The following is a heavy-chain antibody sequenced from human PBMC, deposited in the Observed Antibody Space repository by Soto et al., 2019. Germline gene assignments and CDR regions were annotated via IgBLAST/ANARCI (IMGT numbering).Heavy chain of an antibody. V-gene: IGHV1-69*12. CDR1: GGTFSSYA. Sequence: QVQLVQSGAEVKKPGSSVKVSCKASGGTFSSYAISWVREAPGQGLEWMGGIIPIFGTANYAQKFQGRVTIIADESTSTAYMELSSLRSEDTAVYYCARGRGGQDAYSKVYYYGMDGWGQGTTVTVSS. CDR3: ARGRGGQDAYSKVYYYGMDG. J-gene: IGHJ6*02. D-gene: IGHD4-4*01. CDR2: IIPIFGTA.